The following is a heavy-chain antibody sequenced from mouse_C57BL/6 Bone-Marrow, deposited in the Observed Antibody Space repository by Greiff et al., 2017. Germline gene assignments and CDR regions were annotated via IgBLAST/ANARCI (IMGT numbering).Heavy chain of an antibody. CDR3: ARSALFWGWYFDV. V-gene: IGHV3-8*01. CDR2: ISYSGST. Sequence: EVQLQESGPGLAKPSQTLSLPCSVTGYSITSDYWNWIRKFPGNKLEYMGYISYSGSTYYNPSLKSRISIPRDTSKNQYYLQLKSVTTADTATYYCARSALFWGWYFDVWGTGTTGTVSS. J-gene: IGHJ1*03. CDR1: GYSITSDY. D-gene: IGHD1-1*02.